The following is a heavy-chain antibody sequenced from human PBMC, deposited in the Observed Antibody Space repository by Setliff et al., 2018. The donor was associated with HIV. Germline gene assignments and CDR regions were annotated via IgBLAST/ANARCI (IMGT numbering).Heavy chain of an antibody. CDR1: GYSFSDYW. J-gene: IGHJ4*02. Sequence: GESPKISCKASGYSFSDYWIGWVRQMPEKGLEWIGVIYPGDSTIRYGPSFQGQVSISADRSITTAYPQWRSLKASDSAMYYCTRRRRAPGIEDLEAYWGQGTLVTVSS. D-gene: IGHD1-26*01. CDR3: TRRRRAPGIEDLEAY. CDR2: IYPGDSTI. V-gene: IGHV5-51*01.